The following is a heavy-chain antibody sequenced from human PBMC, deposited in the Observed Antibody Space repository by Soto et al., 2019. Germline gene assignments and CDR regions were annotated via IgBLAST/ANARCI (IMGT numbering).Heavy chain of an antibody. CDR1: GFIFSGYW. D-gene: IGHD2-2*01. CDR2: INSDGSST. CDR3: ARDSDCHSTSCFFPPHV. J-gene: IGHJ6*02. Sequence: GGSLRLSCAASGFIFSGYWIHWVRQAPGKGLMWVSRINSDGSSTTYADSVKGRFSISRDNPKNSLFLEMNSLRVEDTAVYYCARDSDCHSTSCFFPPHVWGQGTTVTVSS. V-gene: IGHV3-74*03.